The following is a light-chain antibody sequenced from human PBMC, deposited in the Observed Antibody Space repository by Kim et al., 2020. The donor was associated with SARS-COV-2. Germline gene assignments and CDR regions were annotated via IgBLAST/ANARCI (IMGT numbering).Light chain of an antibody. J-gene: IGLJ3*02. CDR3: NSRDSSGNHHWV. CDR1: SLRSYY. Sequence: SSELTQDPAVSVALGQTVRITCQGDSLRSYYASWYQQKPGQAPVLVIYGKDNRPSGIPDRFSGSSSGNTASLTITGAQAEDEGDYYCNSRDSSGNHHWVFGGGTQLTVL. V-gene: IGLV3-19*01. CDR2: GKD.